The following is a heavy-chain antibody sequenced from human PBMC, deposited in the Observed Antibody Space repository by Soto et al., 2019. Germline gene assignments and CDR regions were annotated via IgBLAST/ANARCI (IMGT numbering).Heavy chain of an antibody. V-gene: IGHV4-4*02. Sequence: QVQLQESGPGLVKPSETPSLTCAISGGSISSFNWWSWVRQPPGKGLEWIGQIYLGGSPTYIPSLSGRVTMSVDKSRNHFSLTLTSVTAADTAVYYCVRNGIGKGFDYWGQGTLVIVSS. D-gene: IGHD1-26*01. CDR3: VRNGIGKGFDY. CDR1: GGSISSFNW. CDR2: IYLGGSP. J-gene: IGHJ4*02.